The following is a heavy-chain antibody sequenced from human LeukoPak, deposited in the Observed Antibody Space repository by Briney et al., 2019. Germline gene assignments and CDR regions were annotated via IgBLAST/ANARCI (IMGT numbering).Heavy chain of an antibody. CDR2: INHSGSA. J-gene: IGHJ5*02. Sequence: SETLSLTCAVYGGSFSGYYWSWIRQPPGKGLEWIGEINHSGSANYNPSLKSRVTISVDTSKNQFSLKLNSVTAADTAVYYCARGGYYGSGNDFRFDPWGQGTLVTVSS. CDR1: GGSFSGYY. CDR3: ARGGYYGSGNDFRFDP. V-gene: IGHV4-34*01. D-gene: IGHD3-10*01.